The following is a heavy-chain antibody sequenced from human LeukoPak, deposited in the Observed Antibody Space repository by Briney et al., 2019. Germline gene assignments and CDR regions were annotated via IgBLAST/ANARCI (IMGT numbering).Heavy chain of an antibody. CDR3: ARGPSGWYTY. D-gene: IGHD6-19*01. V-gene: IGHV3-48*02. CDR2: ISSSSSTI. Sequence: PSETLSLTCAVYGGSFSGYYWSWIRQPPGKGLEWISYISSSSSTIYYADSVKGRFTISRDNAKNSLYLQMNSLRDEDTAVYYCARGPSGWYTYWGQGTLVTVSS. CDR1: GGSFSGYY. J-gene: IGHJ4*02.